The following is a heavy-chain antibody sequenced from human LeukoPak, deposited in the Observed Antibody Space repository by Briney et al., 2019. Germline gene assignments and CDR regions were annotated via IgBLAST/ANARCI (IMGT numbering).Heavy chain of an antibody. V-gene: IGHV4-31*03. CDR3: ARVREGLSDYYGSGSYSYYFDY. CDR2: IYYSGST. Sequence: SETLSLTCTVSGGSISSGGYYWSWIRQHPGKGLEWIGHIYYSGSTYYNPSLKSRVTISVDTSKNQFSLKLSSVTAADTAVYYCARVREGLSDYYGSGSYSYYFDYWGQGTLVTVSS. D-gene: IGHD3-10*01. J-gene: IGHJ4*02. CDR1: GGSISSGGYY.